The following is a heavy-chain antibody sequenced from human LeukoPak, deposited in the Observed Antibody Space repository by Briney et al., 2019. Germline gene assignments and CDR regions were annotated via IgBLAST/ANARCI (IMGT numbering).Heavy chain of an antibody. CDR1: GFTFSSYA. Sequence: GGSLRLSCAASGFTFSSYAMSWVRQAPEKGLEWVANINEDGSQKYYLGSVTGRFTISRDNAKNSLYLQMNSLSAEDTAMYYCARDGGWHRFDYWGQGTLVIVSS. J-gene: IGHJ4*02. CDR3: ARDGGWHRFDY. V-gene: IGHV3-7*03. D-gene: IGHD6-19*01. CDR2: INEDGSQK.